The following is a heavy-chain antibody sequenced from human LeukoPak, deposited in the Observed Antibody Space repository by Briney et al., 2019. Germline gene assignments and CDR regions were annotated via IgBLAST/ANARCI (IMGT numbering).Heavy chain of an antibody. D-gene: IGHD2-21*02. J-gene: IGHJ4*02. CDR2: IYYSGST. CDR3: ARAMAYCGGGCYSSRSNFDY. CDR1: GGSISSSSYY. Sequence: SETLSLTCTVSGGSISSSSYYWGWIRQPPGKGLEWIGSIYYSGSTYYNPSLKSRVTISVDTSKNQFSLKLSSVTAADTAVYYCARAMAYCGGGCYSSRSNFDYWGQGTLVTVSS. V-gene: IGHV4-39*07.